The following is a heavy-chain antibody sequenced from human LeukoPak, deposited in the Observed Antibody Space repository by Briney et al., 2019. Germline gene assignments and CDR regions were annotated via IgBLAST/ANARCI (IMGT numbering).Heavy chain of an antibody. CDR2: ISSGRTI. CDR1: GFTFSRFT. V-gene: IGHV3-48*01. J-gene: IGHJ3*02. Sequence: GGSLRLSCAASGFTFSRFTMTWVRQAPGKGLEWVSYISSGRTIYYADSVKGRFTISRDNAKNSLYLQMNSLRAKDTAVYYCARGYYYDSSGPLPWAFDIWGQGTMVTVSS. D-gene: IGHD3-22*01. CDR3: ARGYYYDSSGPLPWAFDI.